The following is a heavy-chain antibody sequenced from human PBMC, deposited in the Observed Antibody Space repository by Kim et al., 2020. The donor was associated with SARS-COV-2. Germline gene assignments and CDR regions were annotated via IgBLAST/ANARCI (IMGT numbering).Heavy chain of an antibody. Sequence: GGSLRLSCAASGFTFSSYGMHWVRQAPGKGLEWVAVISYDGSNKYYADSVKGRFTISRDNSKNTLYLQMNSLRAEDTAVYYCATSTMMAPWGQGTLVTVSS. CDR3: ATSTMMAP. V-gene: IGHV3-30*03. D-gene: IGHD3-22*01. CDR2: ISYDGSNK. J-gene: IGHJ5*02. CDR1: GFTFSSYG.